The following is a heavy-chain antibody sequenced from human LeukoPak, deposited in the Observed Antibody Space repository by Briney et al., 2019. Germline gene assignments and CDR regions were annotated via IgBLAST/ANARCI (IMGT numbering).Heavy chain of an antibody. Sequence: GGSLRLSCAASGFTFSSYGMHWVRQAPGKGLEWVAVIWYDGSNKYYADSVKGRFTISRDNSKNTLYLQMNSLRAEDTAVYYCAKEAISGWYFNYFDYWGQGTLVTVSS. D-gene: IGHD6-19*01. CDR2: IWYDGSNK. J-gene: IGHJ4*02. CDR3: AKEAISGWYFNYFDY. V-gene: IGHV3-30*02. CDR1: GFTFSSYG.